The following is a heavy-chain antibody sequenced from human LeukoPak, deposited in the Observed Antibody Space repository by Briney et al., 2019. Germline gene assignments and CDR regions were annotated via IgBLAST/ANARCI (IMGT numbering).Heavy chain of an antibody. V-gene: IGHV3-30*03. CDR3: ARVLSGSYDNYFDY. J-gene: IGHJ4*02. CDR1: GFAFSSYD. CDR2: ISYDGSDK. Sequence: GGSLRLSCAASGFAFSSYDMRWVRPAPGKGLGWVAVISYDGSDKYYVASVKGRFTISRDNSKNTLYLQMNSLKAEDAAVYYCARVLSGSYDNYFDYWGQGTLATVSS. D-gene: IGHD1-26*01.